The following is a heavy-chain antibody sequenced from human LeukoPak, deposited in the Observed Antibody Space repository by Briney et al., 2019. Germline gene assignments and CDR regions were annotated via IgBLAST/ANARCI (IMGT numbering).Heavy chain of an antibody. Sequence: GRSLRLSCAASGFTFSNYAIHWVRQAPGKGLEWVAVISNDGSNKFYPDSVKGRFTISRDNSKNTLFLQMNSLRAEDTAVYYCAKDGGKAAAGTFDYWGQGTLVTVSS. CDR1: GFTFSNYA. CDR2: ISNDGSNK. V-gene: IGHV3-30*04. CDR3: AKDGGKAAAGTFDY. D-gene: IGHD6-13*01. J-gene: IGHJ4*02.